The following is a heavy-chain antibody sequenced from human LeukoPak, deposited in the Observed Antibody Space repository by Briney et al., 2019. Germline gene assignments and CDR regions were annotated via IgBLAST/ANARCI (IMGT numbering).Heavy chain of an antibody. V-gene: IGHV4-34*01. Sequence: PSETLSLTRAVYGGSFSTYYWSWIRQPPGKGLEWVGEINRSGSTKYNPSLKSRVTISVDTSKNQFSLKLSSVTAADTAVYFCARQEREMATIHYWGQGTLVTVSS. J-gene: IGHJ4*02. CDR1: GGSFSTYY. D-gene: IGHD5-24*01. CDR2: INRSGST. CDR3: ARQEREMATIHY.